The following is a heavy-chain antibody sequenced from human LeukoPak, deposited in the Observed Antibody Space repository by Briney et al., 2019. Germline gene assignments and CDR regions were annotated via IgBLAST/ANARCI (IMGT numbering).Heavy chain of an antibody. V-gene: IGHV3-33*03. D-gene: IGHD4-23*01. CDR2: IWYDGSNQ. CDR1: GFTFSSYA. Sequence: GGSLRLSCAASGFTFSSYAMSWVRQAPGKGLEWVAVIWYDGSNQFYADSVRGRFTISRDNSKNTLYLQMNSLRAEDTAVYYCAKEPNGGGCFDYWGQGALVTVSS. J-gene: IGHJ4*02. CDR3: AKEPNGGGCFDY.